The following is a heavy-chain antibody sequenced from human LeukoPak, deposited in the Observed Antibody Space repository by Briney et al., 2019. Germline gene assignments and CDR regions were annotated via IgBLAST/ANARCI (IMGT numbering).Heavy chain of an antibody. CDR1: GYTFTGYY. Sequence: ASVKVSCKASGYTFTGYYMHWVRQAPGQGLEWMGWINPNSGGTNYAQKFQGRVTMTRDTSISTAYMELSRLRSDDTAVYYCARGTMVRGVITNPLDYWGQGTLVTVSS. J-gene: IGHJ4*02. V-gene: IGHV1-2*02. D-gene: IGHD3-10*01. CDR3: ARGTMVRGVITNPLDY. CDR2: INPNSGGT.